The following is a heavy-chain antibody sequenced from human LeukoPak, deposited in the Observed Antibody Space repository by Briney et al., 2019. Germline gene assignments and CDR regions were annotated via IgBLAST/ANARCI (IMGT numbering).Heavy chain of an antibody. D-gene: IGHD6-6*01. CDR2: IYTSGST. Sequence: SETPSLTCTVSGGSISSYYWSWIRQPAGKGLEWIGRIYTSGSTNYNPSLKSRVTMSVDTSKNQFSLRPSSVTAADTAVYYCAKLDLGSSSSRYYYMDVWGKGTTVTVSS. J-gene: IGHJ6*03. CDR1: GGSISSYY. CDR3: AKLDLGSSSSRYYYMDV. V-gene: IGHV4-4*07.